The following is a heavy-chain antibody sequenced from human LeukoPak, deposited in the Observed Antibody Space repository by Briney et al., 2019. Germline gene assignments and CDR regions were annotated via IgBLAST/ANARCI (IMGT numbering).Heavy chain of an antibody. J-gene: IGHJ3*02. CDR1: GGSFSGYY. D-gene: IGHD2-2*01. CDR3: ARAPTDIVVVPALKAFDI. V-gene: IGHV4-34*01. Sequence: SETLSLTCAVYGGSFSGYYWSWIRQPPGKGLEWIGEINHSGSTNYNPSLKSRVTISVYTSKNQFSLKLSSVTAADTAVYYCARAPTDIVVVPALKAFDIWGQGTMVTVSS. CDR2: INHSGST.